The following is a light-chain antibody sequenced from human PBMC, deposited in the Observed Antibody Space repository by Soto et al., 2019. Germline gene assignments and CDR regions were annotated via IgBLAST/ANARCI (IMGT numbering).Light chain of an antibody. CDR1: SGDIGGYNY. CDR2: EVD. Sequence: QSVLTQPPSASGSPGQSVTISCTGTSGDIGGYNYVSWVQQYPGKAPKLMIFEVDKRPSGVPDRFSGSKSGNTASLTVSGLRADDEADYYCASYAGSDNYVFGTGTKVTVL. J-gene: IGLJ1*01. V-gene: IGLV2-8*01. CDR3: ASYAGSDNYV.